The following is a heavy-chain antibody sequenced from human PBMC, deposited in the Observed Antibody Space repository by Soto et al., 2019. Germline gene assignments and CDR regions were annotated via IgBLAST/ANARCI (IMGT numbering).Heavy chain of an antibody. CDR3: ARGGSSREPYYYYGMDV. D-gene: IGHD1-26*01. CDR2: MNPNSGNT. Sequence: ASVKVSCKASGYTFTSYDINWVRQATGQGLEWMGWMNPNSGNTGYAQKFQGRVTMTRNTSISTAYMELSSLRSEDTAVYYCARGGSSREPYYYYGMDVWGQGTTVTVSS. J-gene: IGHJ6*02. CDR1: GYTFTSYD. V-gene: IGHV1-8*01.